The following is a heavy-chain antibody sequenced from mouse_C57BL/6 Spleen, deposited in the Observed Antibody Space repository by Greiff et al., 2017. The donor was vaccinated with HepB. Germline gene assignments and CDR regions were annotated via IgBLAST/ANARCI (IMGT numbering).Heavy chain of an antibody. CDR2: FYPGSGSI. V-gene: IGHV1-62-2*01. J-gene: IGHJ1*03. Sequence: QVQLQQSGAELVKPGASVKLSCKASGYTFTEYTIHWVKQRSGQGLEWIGWFYPGSGSIKYNEKFKDKATLTADKSSSTVYMELSRLTSEDSAVYFCARHEEGVYYDYDKNWYFDVWGTGTTVTVSS. D-gene: IGHD2-4*01. CDR1: GYTFTEYT. CDR3: ARHEEGVYYDYDKNWYFDV.